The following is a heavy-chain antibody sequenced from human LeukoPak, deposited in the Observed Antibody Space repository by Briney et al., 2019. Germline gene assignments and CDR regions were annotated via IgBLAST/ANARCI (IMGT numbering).Heavy chain of an antibody. CDR2: ISSSSSYI. V-gene: IGHV3-21*01. Sequence: PGGSLRLSCAASGFSFTTYWMGWVRQAPGKGLEWVSSISSSSSYIYYADSVKGRFTISRDNAKNSLYLQMNSLRAEDTAVYYCARGRGGQTHYYMDVWGKGTTVTVSS. CDR1: GFSFTTYW. CDR3: ARGRGGQTHYYMDV. D-gene: IGHD3-16*01. J-gene: IGHJ6*03.